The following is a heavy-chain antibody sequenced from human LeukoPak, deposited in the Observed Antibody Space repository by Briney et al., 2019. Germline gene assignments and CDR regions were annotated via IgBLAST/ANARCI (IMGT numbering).Heavy chain of an antibody. CDR1: GFTFSDYY. D-gene: IGHD4-17*01. J-gene: IGHJ4*02. Sequence: PGGSLRLSCAASGFTFSDYYMSWVRQAPGKGLEWVSAISGSGGSTYYADSVKGRFTISRDNSKNTLYLQMNSLRAEDTAVYYCAKEHGDYETNDYWGQGTLVTVSS. CDR2: ISGSGGST. V-gene: IGHV3-23*01. CDR3: AKEHGDYETNDY.